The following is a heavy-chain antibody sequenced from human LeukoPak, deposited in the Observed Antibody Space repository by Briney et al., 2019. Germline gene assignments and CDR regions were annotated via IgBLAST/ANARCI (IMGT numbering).Heavy chain of an antibody. CDR3: ARAGLYYYGSGSYPPSLYDY. CDR1: GGSISSYY. D-gene: IGHD3-10*01. CDR2: IYYSGST. J-gene: IGHJ4*02. Sequence: SETLSLTCTVSGGSISSYYWSWIRQPPGKGLEWIGYIYYSGSTNYNPSLKSRVTISVDTSKNQFSLKLSSVTAADTAVYYCARAGLYYYGSGSYPPSLYDYWGQGTLVTVSS. V-gene: IGHV4-59*01.